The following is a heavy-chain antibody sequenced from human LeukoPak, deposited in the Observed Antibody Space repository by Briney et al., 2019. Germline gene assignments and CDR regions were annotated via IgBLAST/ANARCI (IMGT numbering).Heavy chain of an antibody. D-gene: IGHD2-21*01. CDR3: ARDPVGVIADYYYYYGMDV. J-gene: IGHJ6*02. V-gene: IGHV4-39*02. CDR1: GGSISSSSYY. Sequence: PSETLSLTCTVSGGSISSSSYYWGWIRQPPGKGLEWIGSIYYSGSTYYNPSLKSRVTISVDTSKNQFSLKLSSVTAADTAVYYCARDPVGVIADYYYYYGMDVWGQGTTVTVS. CDR2: IYYSGST.